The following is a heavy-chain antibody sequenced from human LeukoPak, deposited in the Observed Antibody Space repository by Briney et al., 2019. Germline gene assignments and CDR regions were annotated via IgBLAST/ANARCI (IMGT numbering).Heavy chain of an antibody. Sequence: SETLSLTCTVSGGSISSSSYYWGWIRQPPGKGLEWIGSIYYSGSTYYNPSLKSRVTISVDTSKNQFSLKLSSVTAADTAVYYCARVDRRRVKQQLVLGWFDPWGQGTLVTVSS. CDR3: ARVDRRRVKQQLVLGWFDP. V-gene: IGHV4-39*07. D-gene: IGHD6-13*01. J-gene: IGHJ5*02. CDR2: IYYSGST. CDR1: GGSISSSSYY.